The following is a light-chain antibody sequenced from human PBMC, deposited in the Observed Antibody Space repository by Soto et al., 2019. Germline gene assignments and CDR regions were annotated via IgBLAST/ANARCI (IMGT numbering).Light chain of an antibody. Sequence: QSALTQPRSVSGSPGQSVTISCTGTSSDVGGYNSVSWYQQHPGKAPKFMIYDVTNRPSGVPDRFSGSKSGNTASLTISGRKAADDADYYCCSYAGSYTVVFGGGTKLTVL. V-gene: IGLV2-11*01. J-gene: IGLJ2*01. CDR1: SSDVGGYNS. CDR2: DVT. CDR3: CSYAGSYTVV.